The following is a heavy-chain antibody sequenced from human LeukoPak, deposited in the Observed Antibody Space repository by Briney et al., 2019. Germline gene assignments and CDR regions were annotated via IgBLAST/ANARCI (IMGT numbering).Heavy chain of an antibody. CDR1: GFTFSSYG. CDR2: ISYDGSNK. D-gene: IGHD6-13*01. CDR3: VKDRGSSWFIDY. J-gene: IGHJ4*02. V-gene: IGHV3-30*18. Sequence: PGGSLRLSCAASGFTFSSYGMHWVRQAPGKGLEWVAVISYDGSNKYYADSVKGRFTISRDNSKNTLYLQMNSLRAEDTAVYYCVKDRGSSWFIDYWGQGTLVTVSS.